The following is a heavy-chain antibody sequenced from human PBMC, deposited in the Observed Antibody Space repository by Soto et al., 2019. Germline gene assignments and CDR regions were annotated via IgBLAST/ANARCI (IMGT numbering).Heavy chain of an antibody. CDR3: ARNLMDYDILAAAHMAYYFDY. CDR1: GYTFTSYA. V-gene: IGHV1-3*01. CDR2: INAGNGNT. J-gene: IGHJ4*02. Sequence: ASVKVSCKASGYTFTSYAMHWVRQAPGQRLEWMGWINAGNGNTKYSQKFQGRVTITRDTSASTAYMELSSLRSEDTAVYYCARNLMDYDILAAAHMAYYFDYWGQGTLVTVSP. D-gene: IGHD3-9*01.